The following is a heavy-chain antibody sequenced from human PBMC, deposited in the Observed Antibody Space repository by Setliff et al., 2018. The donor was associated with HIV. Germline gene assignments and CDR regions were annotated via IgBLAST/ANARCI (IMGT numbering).Heavy chain of an antibody. V-gene: IGHV4-34*01. D-gene: IGHD1-26*01. CDR1: GGSFSGCY. CDR2: INHSGST. CDR3: AGGPGTTSIDY. Sequence: PSETLSLTCAVYGGSFSGCYWSWIRQPPGKGLEWIGEINHSGSTNYNMSLWSRVTISLDASRNQFSLELISVTAADTAVYYCAGGPGTTSIDYWAQGTLVTVSS. J-gene: IGHJ4*02.